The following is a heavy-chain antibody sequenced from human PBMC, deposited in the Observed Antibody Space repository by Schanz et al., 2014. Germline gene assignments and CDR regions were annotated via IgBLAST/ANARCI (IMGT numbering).Heavy chain of an antibody. J-gene: IGHJ4*02. CDR1: GGFINAFY. V-gene: IGHV4-59*03. CDR2: VYYTGST. D-gene: IGHD2-21*02. Sequence: QVHLQESGPGLVKPSGTLSLTCSVSGGFINAFYWSWIRQPPGKGLEWLGYVYYTGSTKYKSSLRGRLTMSVDTSQHQFPLRLSAVTAAATTVYYCAGYDFGGNSSADWGQGVLVIVSS. CDR3: AGYDFGGNSSAD.